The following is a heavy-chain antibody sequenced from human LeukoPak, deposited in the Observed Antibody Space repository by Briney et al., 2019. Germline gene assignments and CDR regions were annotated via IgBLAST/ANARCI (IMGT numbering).Heavy chain of an antibody. Sequence: GGSLRLSCAASGFTFRSYWMHWVRQAPGKGLVWVSRINRDISSTFYADSVEGRFTISRDNAKNTLYLQMHSLRAEDTAVYYCARGGSVYDRYYLDDWGQGTLVTVSS. D-gene: IGHD5/OR15-5a*01. CDR2: INRDISST. J-gene: IGHJ4*02. CDR3: ARGGSVYDRYYLDD. CDR1: GFTFRSYW. V-gene: IGHV3-74*01.